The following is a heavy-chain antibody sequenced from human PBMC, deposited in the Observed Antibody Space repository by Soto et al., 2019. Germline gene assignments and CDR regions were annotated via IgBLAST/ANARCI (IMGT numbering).Heavy chain of an antibody. CDR2: IHTGGKT. J-gene: IGHJ4*02. CDR3: ATGGSKRVRGAIVEVFHLEF. V-gene: IGHV3-53*02. Sequence: QLVESGGGLIQPGGSLRLSCAASGFTVTRNYMTWVRLTPGKGLECVSTIHTGGKTYYTDSVKGRFTVSGDESKNTLHLQLNTLGVEDTAVYYLATGGSKRVRGAIVEVFHLEFWGRGPVVTVSS. CDR1: GFTVTRNY. D-gene: IGHD3-10*01.